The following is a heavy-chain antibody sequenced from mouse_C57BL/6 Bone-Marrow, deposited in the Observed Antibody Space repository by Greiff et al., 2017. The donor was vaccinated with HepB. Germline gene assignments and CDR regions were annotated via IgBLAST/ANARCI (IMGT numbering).Heavy chain of an antibody. V-gene: IGHV14-4*01. CDR3: TTDARAWFAY. CDR2: IDPENGDT. CDR1: GFNIKDDY. Sequence: DVQLQESGAELVRPGASVKLSCTASGFNIKDDYMHWVKQRPEQGLEWIGWIDPENGDTEYASKFQGKATITADTSSNTAYLQLSSLTSEDTAVSYCTTDARAWFAYWGQGTLVTVSA. J-gene: IGHJ3*01.